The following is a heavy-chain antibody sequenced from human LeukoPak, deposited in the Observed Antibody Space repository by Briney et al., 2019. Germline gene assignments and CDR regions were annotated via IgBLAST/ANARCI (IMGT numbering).Heavy chain of an antibody. CDR1: GDSVSSNSAA. V-gene: IGHV6-1*01. J-gene: IGHJ5*02. CDR2: TYYRSKWYN. CDR3: ARERRGYCSGGSCYSSRYNWFDP. D-gene: IGHD2-15*01. Sequence: SQTLSLTFAISGDSVSSNSAAWNWLRQSPSRGLEWLGSTYYRSKWYNDYAVSVKSRITINPDTSKNQFSLQLNSVTPEDTAVYYCARERRGYCSGGSCYSSRYNWFDPWGQGTLVTVSS.